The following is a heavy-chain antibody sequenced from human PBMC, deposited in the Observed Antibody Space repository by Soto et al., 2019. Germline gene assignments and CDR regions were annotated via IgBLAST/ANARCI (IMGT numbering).Heavy chain of an antibody. D-gene: IGHD4-17*01. Sequence: ESGGGLVKPGGSLRRSCAASGFTFSSYSMNWVRQAPGKGLEWVSSISSSSSYIYYADSVKGRFTISRDNAKNSLYLQMNSLRAEDTAVYYCARDMTTVTYFDYWGQGTLVTVSS. V-gene: IGHV3-21*01. J-gene: IGHJ4*02. CDR2: ISSSSSYI. CDR3: ARDMTTVTYFDY. CDR1: GFTFSSYS.